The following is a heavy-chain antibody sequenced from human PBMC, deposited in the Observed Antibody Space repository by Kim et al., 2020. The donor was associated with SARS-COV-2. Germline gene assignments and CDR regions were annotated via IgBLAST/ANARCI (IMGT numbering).Heavy chain of an antibody. CDR2: INADGSST. CDR1: GFTFSSYW. Sequence: GGSLRLSCVASGFTFSSYWMHWVRQAPGKGLEWVSRINADGSSTSYADSVKGRFTISRDNAKNTLSLQMNSLRAEDTALYYCARDRGGYYKIAAIDYWGQGTLVTVSS. D-gene: IGHD6-6*01. V-gene: IGHV3-74*01. CDR3: ARDRGGYYKIAAIDY. J-gene: IGHJ4*02.